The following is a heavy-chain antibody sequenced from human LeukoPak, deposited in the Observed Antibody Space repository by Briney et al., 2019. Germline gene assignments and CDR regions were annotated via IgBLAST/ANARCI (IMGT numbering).Heavy chain of an antibody. CDR1: GFTFNSYA. D-gene: IGHD1-1*01. V-gene: IGHV3-30*04. J-gene: IGHJ5*02. Sequence: GGSLRLSCAASGFTFNSYAMHWVRQAPGKGLEWVAVISYDGSNKYYADSVKGRFTISRDNPKNTLYLQMNSLRAEDTAVYYCARDLGTTEGNWFDPWGQGTLVTVSS. CDR2: ISYDGSNK. CDR3: ARDLGTTEGNWFDP.